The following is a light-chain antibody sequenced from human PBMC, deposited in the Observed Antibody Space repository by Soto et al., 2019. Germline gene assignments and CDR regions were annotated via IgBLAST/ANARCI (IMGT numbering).Light chain of an antibody. CDR3: SSYTSSSTLALYV. V-gene: IGLV2-14*01. CDR2: DVS. J-gene: IGLJ1*01. Sequence: QSVLTQPASVSGSPGQSITISCTGTSNDVGGYNYVSWYQQHPGKAPKLMIYDVSNRLSGASNRFSGSKSGNTASLTISGLQAEDEADYYCSSYTSSSTLALYVFGTGTKVTVL. CDR1: SNDVGGYNY.